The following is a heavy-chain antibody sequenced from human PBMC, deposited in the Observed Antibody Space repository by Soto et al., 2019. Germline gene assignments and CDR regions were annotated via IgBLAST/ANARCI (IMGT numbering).Heavy chain of an antibody. CDR2: IYYSGST. J-gene: IGHJ4*02. CDR1: GGSISSGDYY. Sequence: SETLSLTCTVSGGSISSGDYYWSWIRQPPGKGLEWIGYIYYSGSTYYNPSLKSRVTISVDTSKNQFSLKLSSVTAADTAVYYCARDSGGYDLAFDYWGQGTLVTVSS. V-gene: IGHV4-30-4*01. CDR3: ARDSGGYDLAFDY. D-gene: IGHD5-12*01.